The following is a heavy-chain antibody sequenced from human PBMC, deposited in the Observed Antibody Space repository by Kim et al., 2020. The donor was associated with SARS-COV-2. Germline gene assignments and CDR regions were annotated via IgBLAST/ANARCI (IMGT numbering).Heavy chain of an antibody. D-gene: IGHD3-10*01. CDR3: AREIMVPSSSYYFYLIDV. Sequence: SETLSLTCSVSGGSITNYYWSWIRQPPGKGLEGIGYIYNTGSTNYNPSLRSRVTISLDTSNKQFSLRLTSVTAADTAVYYCAREIMVPSSSYYFYLIDVWGPGTMVTVSS. CDR2: IYNTGST. J-gene: IGHJ6*02. CDR1: GGSITNYY. V-gene: IGHV4-59*13.